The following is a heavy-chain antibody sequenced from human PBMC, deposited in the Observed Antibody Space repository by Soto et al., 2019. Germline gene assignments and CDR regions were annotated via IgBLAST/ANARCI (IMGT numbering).Heavy chain of an antibody. J-gene: IGHJ4*02. CDR3: ARVVHMLTFGGVIVSPFDY. Sequence: SETLSLTCAVYGGSFSGYYWSWIRQPPGKGLEWIGEINHSGSTNYNPSLKGRVTISVDTSKNQFSLKLSSVTAADTAVYYCARVVHMLTFGGVIVSPFDYWGQGTLVTVSS. D-gene: IGHD3-16*02. CDR2: INHSGST. CDR1: GGSFSGYY. V-gene: IGHV4-34*01.